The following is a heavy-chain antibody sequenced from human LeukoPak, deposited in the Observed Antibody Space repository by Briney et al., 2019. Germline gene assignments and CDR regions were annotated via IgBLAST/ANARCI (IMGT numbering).Heavy chain of an antibody. CDR1: GFTFSSYE. CDR3: ARDHYSNHYFDY. D-gene: IGHD4-11*01. Sequence: GGSLKLSCAASGFTFSSYEMNWVRQARGKGLEWVSYISSSGSTIYYADSVKGRFTISRDNAKNSLYLQMNSLRAEDTAVYYCARDHYSNHYFDYWGQGTLVTVSS. V-gene: IGHV3-48*03. J-gene: IGHJ4*02. CDR2: ISSSGSTI.